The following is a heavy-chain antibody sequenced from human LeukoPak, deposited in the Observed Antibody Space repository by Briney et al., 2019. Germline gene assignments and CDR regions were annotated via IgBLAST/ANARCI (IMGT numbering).Heavy chain of an antibody. J-gene: IGHJ6*03. CDR1: GGTFSSYA. Sequence: SVKVSCKASGGTFSSYAISWVRQAPGQGLEWMGGIIPIFGTANYAQKFQGRVTITADESTSTAYMEPSSLRSEDTAVYYCARALPKGQLDYYYYYMDVWGKGTTVTVSS. D-gene: IGHD6-6*01. CDR3: ARALPKGQLDYYYYYMDV. V-gene: IGHV1-69*01. CDR2: IIPIFGTA.